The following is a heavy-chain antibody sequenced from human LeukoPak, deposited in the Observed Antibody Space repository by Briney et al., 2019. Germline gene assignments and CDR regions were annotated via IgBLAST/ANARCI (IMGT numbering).Heavy chain of an antibody. V-gene: IGHV4-4*07. J-gene: IGHJ5*02. D-gene: IGHD3-9*01. Sequence: PSETLSLTCTVSGGSISGYYWSWIRQPAGKGLGWIGRIYTSGSTNYNPSLKSRVTMSVDTSKNQFSLKLSSVTAADTAVYYCARGPYYDILTGSQNWFDPWGQGTLVTVSS. CDR3: ARGPYYDILTGSQNWFDP. CDR2: IYTSGST. CDR1: GGSISGYY.